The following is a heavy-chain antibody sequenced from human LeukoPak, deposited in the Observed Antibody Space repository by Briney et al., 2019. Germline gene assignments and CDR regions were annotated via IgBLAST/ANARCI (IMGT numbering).Heavy chain of an antibody. D-gene: IGHD3-22*01. J-gene: IGHJ4*02. CDR2: INSDGSST. V-gene: IGHV3-74*01. CDR3: AKVADSSGYYSFDY. Sequence: GGSLRLSCAASGFTFSSYWMHWVRQAPGKGLVWVSRINSDGSSTSYADSVKGRFTISRDNSKNTLYLQMNSLRAEDTAVYYCAKVADSSGYYSFDYWGQGTLVTVSS. CDR1: GFTFSSYW.